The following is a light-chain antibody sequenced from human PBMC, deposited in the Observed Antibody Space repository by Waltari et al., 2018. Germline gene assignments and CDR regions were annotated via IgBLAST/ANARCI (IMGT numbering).Light chain of an antibody. CDR3: MQATQFPLT. J-gene: IGKJ1*01. V-gene: IGKV2-24*01. CDR2: KVS. Sequence: DIVMTQTPLSSPVTLGQPASISCRSSQSLVQRDGNTYLSWLQQRPGQPPRLLIYKVSTRFSVVPDRVSGGGAGTDFRLKIRRVEAEDVGVYYCMQATQFPLTFGQGTKVETK. CDR1: QSLVQRDGNTY.